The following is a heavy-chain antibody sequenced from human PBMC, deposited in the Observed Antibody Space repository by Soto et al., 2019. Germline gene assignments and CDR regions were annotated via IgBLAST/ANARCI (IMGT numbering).Heavy chain of an antibody. Sequence: ASVKVSCKASGYTFTSYGISWVRQAPGQGLEWMGWISAYNGNTNYAQKLQGRVTMTTDTSTSTAYMELRSLRSDDTAVYYCARDLPRITIFGVVMDYWGQGTLVTVSS. V-gene: IGHV1-18*01. CDR1: GYTFTSYG. CDR2: ISAYNGNT. J-gene: IGHJ4*02. D-gene: IGHD3-3*01. CDR3: ARDLPRITIFGVVMDY.